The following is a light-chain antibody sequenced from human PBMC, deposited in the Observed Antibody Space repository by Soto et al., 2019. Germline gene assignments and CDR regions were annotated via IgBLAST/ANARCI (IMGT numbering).Light chain of an antibody. CDR2: DAS. V-gene: IGKV3D-20*02. J-gene: IGKJ5*01. CDR1: QTVRNNY. Sequence: VLTQSPCTLSLSPGERATLSCRASQTVRNNYLACYQQKPGQAPRLLIYDASSRATGIPDRFSGGGSGTDFTLTISRLEPEDFAVYYCQQHNQWPITFGQGTRLEI. CDR3: QQHNQWPIT.